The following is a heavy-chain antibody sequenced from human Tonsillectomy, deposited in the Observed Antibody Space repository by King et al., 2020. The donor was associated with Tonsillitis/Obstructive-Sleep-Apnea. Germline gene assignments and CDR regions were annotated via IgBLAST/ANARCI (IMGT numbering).Heavy chain of an antibody. V-gene: IGHV3-30*01. CDR3: ARGIAPRTDYYYYYMDV. CDR1: GFTFSTYA. J-gene: IGHJ6*03. D-gene: IGHD6-6*01. CDR2: ISDDGSNK. Sequence: VQLVESGGGVVQPGRSLRLSCAASGFTFSTYAMHWVRQAPGKGLEWVAVISDDGSNKYYADSVKGRFNISRDNSKNTLYLQMNSLRAEDTAVYYCARGIAPRTDYYYYYMDVWGKGTTVTVSS.